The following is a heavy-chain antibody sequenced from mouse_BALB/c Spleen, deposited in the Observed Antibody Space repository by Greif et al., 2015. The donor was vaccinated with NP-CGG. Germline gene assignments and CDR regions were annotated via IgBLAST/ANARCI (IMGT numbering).Heavy chain of an antibody. CDR1: GYTFTSYW. D-gene: IGHD1-1*01. Sequence: DLVKPGASVKLSCKASGYTFTSYWINWIKQRPGQGLEWIGRIAPGSGSTYYNEMFKGKATLTVDTSSSAHSTQSSTLSSEESAVYCCARYYSGDGCFEYWGEGTTLTVSS. V-gene: IGHV1S41*01. J-gene: IGHJ2*01. CDR3: ARYYSGDGCFEY. CDR2: IAPGSGST.